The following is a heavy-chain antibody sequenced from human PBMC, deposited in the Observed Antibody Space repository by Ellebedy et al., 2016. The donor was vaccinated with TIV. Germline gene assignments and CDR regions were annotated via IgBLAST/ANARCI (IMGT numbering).Heavy chain of an antibody. CDR3: ARHVEAAYYYGSGSLQTLDY. CDR2: IYPGDSDT. D-gene: IGHD3-10*01. CDR1: GYSFTSYW. J-gene: IGHJ4*02. Sequence: GESLKISCKGSGYSFTSYWIGWVRQMPGKGLEWRGIIYPGDSDTRYSPSFQGQVTISAAKSISTAYLQCSSLKASDTAMYYCARHVEAAYYYGSGSLQTLDYWGQGTLATVSS. V-gene: IGHV5-51*01.